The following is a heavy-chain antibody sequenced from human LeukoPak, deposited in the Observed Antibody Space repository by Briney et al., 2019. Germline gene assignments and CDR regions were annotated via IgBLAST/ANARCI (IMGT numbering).Heavy chain of an antibody. CDR1: GLPIADFA. CDR3: ANNFDY. V-gene: IGHV3-33*08. Sequence: PGGSLRLSCVASGLPIADFAMHWVRQAPGKGLEWVAVIWHDGSNKYYTDSVKGRFTISRDNSKNTLYLQMDSLRAEDTAVYYCANNFDYWGQGTLVTVSS. J-gene: IGHJ4*02. CDR2: IWHDGSNK.